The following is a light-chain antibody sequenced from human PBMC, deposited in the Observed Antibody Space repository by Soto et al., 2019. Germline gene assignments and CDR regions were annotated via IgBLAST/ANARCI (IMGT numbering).Light chain of an antibody. Sequence: DIQMTQSPSTLSASVGDRVTITCRASQSISGSLVWYQQKPGKAPRLLIYEASNFKSAGPSRFSGSGSGTEYTLTISSLQPDDSASYYCQQYNGSWTFGQGTRVEIK. CDR2: EAS. CDR3: QQYNGSWT. J-gene: IGKJ1*01. V-gene: IGKV1-5*03. CDR1: QSISGS.